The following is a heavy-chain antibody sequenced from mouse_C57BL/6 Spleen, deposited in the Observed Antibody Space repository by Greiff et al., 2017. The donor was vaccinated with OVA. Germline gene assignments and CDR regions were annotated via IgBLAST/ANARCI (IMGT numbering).Heavy chain of an antibody. CDR1: GYTFTDYE. CDR3: TRRRLRYYAMDY. CDR2: IDPETGCT. V-gene: IGHV1-15*01. Sequence: VQLLQSGADLVKPGASLTLSCAASGYTFTDYEMHWVRQTPVHGLEWIATIDPETGCTAYPHKFKGQAILTADKSSSTAYMELRSLTSEDSAVYYCTRRRLRYYAMDYWGQGTSVTVSS. J-gene: IGHJ4*01. D-gene: IGHD2-4*01.